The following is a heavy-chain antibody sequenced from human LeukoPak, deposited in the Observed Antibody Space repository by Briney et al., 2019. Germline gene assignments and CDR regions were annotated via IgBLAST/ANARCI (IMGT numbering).Heavy chain of an antibody. J-gene: IGHJ3*02. D-gene: IGHD3-9*01. CDR1: GYTFTSYA. CDR2: INTNTGNP. Sequence: ASVKVSCKASGYTFTSYAMNWVRQAPGQGLEWMGWINTNTGNPTYAQGFTGRFVFSLDTSVSTAYLQISSLKAEDTAVYYCACPILTGYSGDAFDIWGQGTMVTVSS. V-gene: IGHV7-4-1*02. CDR3: ACPILTGYSGDAFDI.